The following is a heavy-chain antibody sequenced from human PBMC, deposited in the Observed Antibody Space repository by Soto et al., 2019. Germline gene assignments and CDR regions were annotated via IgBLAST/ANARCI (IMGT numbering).Heavy chain of an antibody. Sequence: QVQLVQSGPEVKKPGASVKISCEASGNIFTSYYIHWVRQAPGQGLQWMGIFDPTGAGTNYAHKFEGRVTMTWDTSTSTVYLELRSLTSDDTAVYYCARDQTTYVFESWGQGTLVIVSS. J-gene: IGHJ4*02. V-gene: IGHV1-46*01. CDR1: GNIFTSYY. CDR3: ARDQTTYVFES. D-gene: IGHD1-1*01. CDR2: FDPTGAGT.